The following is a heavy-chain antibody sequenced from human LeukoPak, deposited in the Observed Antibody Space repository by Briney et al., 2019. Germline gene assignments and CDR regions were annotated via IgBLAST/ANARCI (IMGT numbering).Heavy chain of an antibody. CDR3: ARYSEVYYYVDV. V-gene: IGHV3-21*01. CDR1: GFTFDTYN. CDR2: IRSYSSYI. D-gene: IGHD2-15*01. J-gene: IGHJ6*03. Sequence: RGSLRLSCTASGFTFDTYNFNWVRQAPGKGLEWVATIRSYSSYIHYADSVKGRFTISRDDAKKSMFLVMNSLRVEDTAVYFCARYSEVYYYVDVWGTGTTVTVSS.